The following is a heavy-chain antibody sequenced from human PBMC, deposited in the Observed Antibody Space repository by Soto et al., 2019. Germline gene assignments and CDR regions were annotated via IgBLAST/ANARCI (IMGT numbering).Heavy chain of an antibody. CDR2: ISSSSSYI. V-gene: IGHV3-21*01. CDR3: ARDFHMIVVIMDAFDI. Sequence: GGSLRLSCAASGFTFSSYSMNWVRQAPGKGLEWVSSISSSSSYIYYADSVKGRFTISRDNAKNPLYLQMNSLRAEDTAVYYCARDFHMIVVIMDAFDIWGQGTMVTVSS. D-gene: IGHD3-22*01. J-gene: IGHJ3*02. CDR1: GFTFSSYS.